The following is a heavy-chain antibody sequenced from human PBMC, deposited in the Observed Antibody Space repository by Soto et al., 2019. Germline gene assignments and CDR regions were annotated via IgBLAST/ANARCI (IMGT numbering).Heavy chain of an antibody. V-gene: IGHV4-31*03. CDR1: GGSISSGGYY. J-gene: IGHJ4*02. CDR2: IYYSGIT. Sequence: QVQLQESGPGLVKPSQTLSLTCTVSGGSISSGGYYWSWIRQHPGKGLAWIGYIYYSGITYYNPSLKSRVTISVDTSKNRFSLKLSSVTASDTAVYYCAREVNGSVSYYFDYWGQGTLVTVSS. CDR3: AREVNGSVSYYFDY. D-gene: IGHD3-10*01.